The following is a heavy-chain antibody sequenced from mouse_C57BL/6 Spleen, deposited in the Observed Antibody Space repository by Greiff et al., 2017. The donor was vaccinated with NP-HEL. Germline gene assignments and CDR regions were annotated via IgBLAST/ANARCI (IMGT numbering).Heavy chain of an antibody. CDR3: ARGDYGSGYFDY. D-gene: IGHD1-1*01. Sequence: QVQLQQSGPELVKPGASVKISCKASGYAFSSSWMNWVKQRPGKGLEWIGRLYPGDGDTNYNGKFKGKATLTADKSSSTAYMQLSSLTSEDSAVYFCARGDYGSGYFDYWGQGTTLTVSS. CDR2: LYPGDGDT. V-gene: IGHV1-82*01. CDR1: GYAFSSSW. J-gene: IGHJ2*01.